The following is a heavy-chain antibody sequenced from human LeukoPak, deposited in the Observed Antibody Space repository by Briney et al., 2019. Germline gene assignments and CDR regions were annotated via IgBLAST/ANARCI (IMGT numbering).Heavy chain of an antibody. D-gene: IGHD3-22*01. V-gene: IGHV1-18*01. CDR2: ISAYNGNT. J-gene: IGHJ6*03. CDR1: GYTFTSYG. CDR3: ARVRGYDSSGYYYESSYYYHMDV. Sequence: ASVKVSCKASGYTFTSYGISWVRQAPGQGLEWMGWISAYNGNTNYAQKLQGRVTMTTDTSTSTAYMELRSPRSDDTAVYYCARVRGYDSSGYYYESSYYYHMDVWGKGTTVTISS.